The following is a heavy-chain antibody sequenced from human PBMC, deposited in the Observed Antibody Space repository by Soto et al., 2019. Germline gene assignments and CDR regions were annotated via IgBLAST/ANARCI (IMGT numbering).Heavy chain of an antibody. Sequence: GGSLRLSCTDSGFSFNAYVMDWVRQAPGKGLEWVARILYDGSKEYYADPVKGRFTISRDNSKNTLYLQMDRLRVEDTAVYFCAKGLALMADHWGQGTPVTVSS. CDR3: AKGLALMADH. CDR1: GFSFNAYV. V-gene: IGHV3-30*18. D-gene: IGHD2-21*01. J-gene: IGHJ4*02. CDR2: ILYDGSKE.